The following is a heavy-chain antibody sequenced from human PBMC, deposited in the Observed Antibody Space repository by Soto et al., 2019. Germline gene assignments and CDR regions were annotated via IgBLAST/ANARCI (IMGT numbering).Heavy chain of an antibody. CDR1: GFTFSRYG. D-gene: IGHD2-2*03. Sequence: EVQVVESGGGLVQPGGSLRLSCAASGFTFSRYGMNWVRQAPGKGLEWVAYISSSSTIYYAYSVKGRFTISRDNAKNSLYLQMNSLRDEDTAVYYCARDGYCVSTTCYFLPDVWGQGTTVTVSS. CDR2: ISSSSTI. CDR3: ARDGYCVSTTCYFLPDV. J-gene: IGHJ6*02. V-gene: IGHV3-48*02.